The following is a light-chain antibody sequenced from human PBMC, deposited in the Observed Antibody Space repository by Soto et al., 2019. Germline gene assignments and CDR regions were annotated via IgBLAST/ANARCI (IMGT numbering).Light chain of an antibody. J-gene: IGKJ3*01. Sequence: EIAMTQSPATLSVSPGERATLSCRASQSVSSNLAWYQQKPGQAPRLLIYGASTRATGTPARFSGSGSGTEFTLTISSLQSVDFAVYYCQQYNSFTFGPGTKVDIK. V-gene: IGKV3-15*01. CDR1: QSVSSN. CDR3: QQYNSFT. CDR2: GAS.